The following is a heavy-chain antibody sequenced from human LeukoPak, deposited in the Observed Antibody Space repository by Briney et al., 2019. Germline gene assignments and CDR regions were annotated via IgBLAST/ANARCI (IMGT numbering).Heavy chain of an antibody. Sequence: SETLSLTCTVSGGSISTYYWSWIRQSPEKGLERIGYIYFSGSTNYNPSLKSRVTISVDTSKNQFSLKLSSVTAADTAVYYCARDNRRGYSYGYNLWGQGTLVTVSS. V-gene: IGHV4-59*12. D-gene: IGHD5-18*01. J-gene: IGHJ5*02. CDR3: ARDNRRGYSYGYNL. CDR2: IYFSGST. CDR1: GGSISTYY.